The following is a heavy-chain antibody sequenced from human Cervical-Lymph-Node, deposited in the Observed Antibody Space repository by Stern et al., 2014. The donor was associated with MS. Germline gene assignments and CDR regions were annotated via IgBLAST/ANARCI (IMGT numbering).Heavy chain of an antibody. CDR2: IIPIFGTA. CDR3: ARYRAYYGSGSINWFDP. CDR1: GGTFSSYA. D-gene: IGHD3-10*01. V-gene: IGHV1-69*01. J-gene: IGHJ5*02. Sequence: VQLVESGAEVKKPGSSVKVSCKASGGTFSSYAISWVRQAPGQGLEWMGGIIPIFGTANYAQKFQGRVTITADESTSTAYMELSSLRSEDTAVYYCARYRAYYGSGSINWFDPWGQGTLVTVSS.